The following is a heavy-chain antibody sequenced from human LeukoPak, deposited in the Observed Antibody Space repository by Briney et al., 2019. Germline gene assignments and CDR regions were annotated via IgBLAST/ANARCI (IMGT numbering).Heavy chain of an antibody. CDR1: GFTFSSYA. CDR2: ISGSGGST. J-gene: IGHJ5*02. D-gene: IGHD2-2*01. V-gene: IGHV3-23*01. Sequence: GGSLRLSCAASGFTFSSYAMSWVRQAPGKGLEWVSGISGSGGSTYYADSVKGRFTISRDNSKNTLYLQMNSLRAEDTAVYYCAKDQDIVVVPWFDPWGQGTLVTVSS. CDR3: AKDQDIVVVPWFDP.